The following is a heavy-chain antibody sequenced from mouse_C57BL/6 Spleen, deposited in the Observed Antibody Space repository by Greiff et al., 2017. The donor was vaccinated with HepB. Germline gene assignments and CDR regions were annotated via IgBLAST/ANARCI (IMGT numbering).Heavy chain of an antibody. CDR3: ARSRTPITTVVARDY. D-gene: IGHD1-1*01. CDR2: IYPRSGNT. Sequence: QVQLKQSGAELARPGASVKLSCKASGYTFTSYGISWVKQRTGQGLEWIGEIYPRSGNTYYNEKFKGKATLTADKSSSTAYMELRSLTSEDSAVYFCARSRTPITTVVARDYWGQGTTLTVSS. J-gene: IGHJ2*01. V-gene: IGHV1-81*01. CDR1: GYTFTSYG.